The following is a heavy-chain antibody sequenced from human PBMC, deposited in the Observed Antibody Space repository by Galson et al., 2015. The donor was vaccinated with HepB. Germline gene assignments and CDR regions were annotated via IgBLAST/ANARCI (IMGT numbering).Heavy chain of an antibody. J-gene: IGHJ4*02. CDR3: ARDWIRDGASYYFDY. V-gene: IGHV4-4*02. Sequence: LSLTCTVSGGSIRTEDWWSWVRQSTGKRLEWIGQIYHSGDTNYNPSLKSRVTMSVDTSKNQFSLKLSSVTAADTAIYYCARDWIRDGASYYFDYWGQGTLVTVSS. CDR1: GGSIRTEDW. D-gene: IGHD5-24*01. CDR2: IYHSGDT.